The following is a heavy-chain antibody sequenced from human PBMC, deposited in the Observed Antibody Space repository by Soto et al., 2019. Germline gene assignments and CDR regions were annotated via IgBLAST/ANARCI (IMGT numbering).Heavy chain of an antibody. D-gene: IGHD4-17*01. Sequence: GSLRLSCAASGFTFSSYAMSWVRQAPGKGLEWVSAISGSGGSTYYADSVKGRFTISRDNSKNTPYLQMNSLRAEDTAVYYCAKAHRPGDYVDFDYWGQGTLVTVSS. V-gene: IGHV3-23*01. CDR1: GFTFSSYA. CDR3: AKAHRPGDYVDFDY. CDR2: ISGSGGST. J-gene: IGHJ4*02.